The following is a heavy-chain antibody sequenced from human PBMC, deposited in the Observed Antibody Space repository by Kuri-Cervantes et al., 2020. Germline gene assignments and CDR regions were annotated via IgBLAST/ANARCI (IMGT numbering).Heavy chain of an antibody. CDR2: ISYDGSNK. D-gene: IGHD3-10*01. CDR3: ARDNFFPYGSSAISYFDY. Sequence: GGSLRLSCAASGFTFNNYAMHWVRQAPGKGLEWVAVISYDGSNKYYADSVKGRFTISRDNSKNTLYLQMNSLRAEDTAVYYCARDNFFPYGSSAISYFDYWGQGTLVTVSS. CDR1: GFTFNNYA. J-gene: IGHJ4*02. V-gene: IGHV3-30*03.